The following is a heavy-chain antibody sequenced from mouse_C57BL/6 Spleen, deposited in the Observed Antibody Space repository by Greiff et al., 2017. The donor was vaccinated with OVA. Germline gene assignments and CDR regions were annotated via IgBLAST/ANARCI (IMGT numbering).Heavy chain of an antibody. CDR1: GYSFTGYY. V-gene: IGHV1-42*01. Sequence: DVQLQESGPELVKPGASVKISCKASGYSFTGYYMNWVKQSPEKSLEWIGEINPSTGGTTYNQKFKAKATLTVDKSSSTAYMQLKSLTSEDSAVYYCARDYYGSSFFHAYWGQGTLVTVSA. D-gene: IGHD1-1*01. CDR3: ARDYYGSSFFHAY. J-gene: IGHJ3*01. CDR2: INPSTGGT.